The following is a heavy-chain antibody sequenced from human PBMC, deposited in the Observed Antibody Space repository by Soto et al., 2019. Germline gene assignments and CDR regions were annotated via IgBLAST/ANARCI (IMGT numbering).Heavy chain of an antibody. CDR3: AKALRPGIAVAEFDY. CDR2: ISGSGGST. Sequence: PGGSLRLSCAASGFIFTSYSMVWVRQAPGKGLEWVSAISGSGGSTYYADSVKGRFTISRDNSKNTLYLQMNSLRAEDTAVYYCAKALRPGIAVAEFDYWGQGTLVTVSS. V-gene: IGHV3-23*01. CDR1: GFIFTSYS. J-gene: IGHJ4*02. D-gene: IGHD6-19*01.